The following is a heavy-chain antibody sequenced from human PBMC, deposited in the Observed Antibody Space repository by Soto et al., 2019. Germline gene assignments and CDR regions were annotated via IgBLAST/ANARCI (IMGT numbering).Heavy chain of an antibody. V-gene: IGHV4-4*02. CDR2: IYHSGST. CDR3: ARNYCSSTSCYVSWFDP. J-gene: IGHJ5*02. D-gene: IGHD2-2*01. CDR1: SGSISSSSW. Sequence: SETLSLTCAVSSGSISSSSWWSWVRQPPGKGLEWIGEIYHSGSTNYNPSLKSRVTISVDKSKNQFSLKLSSVTAADTAVYYCARNYCSSTSCYVSWFDPWGQGTLVTVSS.